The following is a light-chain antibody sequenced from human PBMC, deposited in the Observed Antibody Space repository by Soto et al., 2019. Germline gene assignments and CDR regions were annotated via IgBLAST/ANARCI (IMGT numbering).Light chain of an antibody. J-gene: IGLJ1*01. CDR3: CSYTSSTTFV. CDR1: SSDVGGYNF. CDR2: EVT. Sequence: QSALTQPASVSGSPGQSITVSCTGTSSDVGGYNFVSWFQQHPGKAPKLMIYEVTNRPSGVSNRFSGSKSGNTASLTISGLQPEDEADYYCCSYTSSTTFVLGTGTKLTVL. V-gene: IGLV2-14*01.